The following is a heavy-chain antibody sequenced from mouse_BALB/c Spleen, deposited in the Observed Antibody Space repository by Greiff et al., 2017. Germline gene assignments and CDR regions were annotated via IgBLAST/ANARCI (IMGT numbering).Heavy chain of an antibody. Sequence: EVKVEESGPGLVKPSQSLSLTCTVTGYSITSDYAWNWIRQFPGNKLEWMGYISYSGSTSYNPSLKSRISITRDTSKNQFFLQLNSVTTEDTATYYCARRDYYEACFGYWGQGTTLTVSS. V-gene: IGHV3-2*02. CDR2: ISYSGST. J-gene: IGHJ2*01. CDR1: GYSITSDYA. CDR3: ARRDYYEACFGY. D-gene: IGHD2-4*01.